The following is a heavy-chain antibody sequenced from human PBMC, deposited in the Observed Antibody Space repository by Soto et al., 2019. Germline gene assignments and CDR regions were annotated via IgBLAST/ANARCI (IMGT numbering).Heavy chain of an antibody. V-gene: IGHV3-15*07. D-gene: IGHD3-10*01. Sequence: EVQLLESGGGLVRPGGSLRLSCAASGFSFSNAWLNWVRQTPGKGLEWVGRIKSKTDGGTTDYAAPVKGRFIISRDHXKNTLELQMNSLKTEATAVYYGADDYASGSMPLDPWGPGTLVTVSS. CDR2: IKSKTDGGTT. CDR3: ADDYASGSMPLDP. J-gene: IGHJ5*02. CDR1: GFSFSNAW.